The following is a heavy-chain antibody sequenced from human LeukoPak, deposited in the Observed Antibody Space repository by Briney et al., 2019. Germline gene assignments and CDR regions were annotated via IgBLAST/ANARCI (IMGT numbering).Heavy chain of an antibody. V-gene: IGHV1-69*04. D-gene: IGHD3-22*01. CDR2: IIPILGIA. Sequence: SVKVSCKSSGGTFSSYAISWVRQAPGQGFEWMGRIIPILGIANYAQKFQGRVTITADKSTSTAYMELSSLRSEDTAVYYCAREKVIVVVITRYYGMDVWGQGTTVTVSS. CDR1: GGTFSSYA. CDR3: AREKVIVVVITRYYGMDV. J-gene: IGHJ6*02.